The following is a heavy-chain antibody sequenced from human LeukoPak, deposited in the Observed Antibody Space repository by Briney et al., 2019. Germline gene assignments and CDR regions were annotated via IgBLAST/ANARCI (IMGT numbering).Heavy chain of an antibody. V-gene: IGHV1-2*02. CDR1: GYTFTGYY. Sequence: ASVTVSCKASGYTFTGYYMHWVRQAPGQGLEWMGWINPNSGGTNYAQKFQGRVTMTRDTSISTAYMELSRLRSDDTAVYYCARDDYGDYVAFQHWGQGTLVTVSS. D-gene: IGHD4-17*01. CDR3: ARDDYGDYVAFQH. J-gene: IGHJ1*01. CDR2: INPNSGGT.